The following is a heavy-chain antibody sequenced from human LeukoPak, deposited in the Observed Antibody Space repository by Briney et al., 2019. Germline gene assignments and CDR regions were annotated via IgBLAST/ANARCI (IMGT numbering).Heavy chain of an antibody. V-gene: IGHV1-8*03. Sequence: ASVKVSCKASGYTFTSYDINWVRQATGQGLEWMGWMNPNSGNTGYAQKFQGRVTITRNTSISTAYMELSSLRSEDTAVYYCARAVTYYIVATVGDYYYYMDVWGKGTTVTVSS. CDR2: MNPNSGNT. CDR1: GYTFTSYD. J-gene: IGHJ6*03. D-gene: IGHD5-12*01. CDR3: ARAVTYYIVATVGDYYYYMDV.